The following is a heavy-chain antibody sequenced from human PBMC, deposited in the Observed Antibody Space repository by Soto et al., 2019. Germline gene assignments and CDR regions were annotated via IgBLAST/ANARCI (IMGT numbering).Heavy chain of an antibody. Sequence: PGGSLRLSCAASGFTVSSYHMSWVRQAPGKGLEWVSVLYSAGSADFADSVKGRFTISRDNSKNTLYLQMSSLRAEDTAVYYCGRVNSSSYHYFDYWGQGTLVPVSS. CDR3: GRVNSSSYHYFDY. J-gene: IGHJ4*02. CDR2: LYSAGSA. D-gene: IGHD6-13*01. V-gene: IGHV3-66*01. CDR1: GFTVSSYH.